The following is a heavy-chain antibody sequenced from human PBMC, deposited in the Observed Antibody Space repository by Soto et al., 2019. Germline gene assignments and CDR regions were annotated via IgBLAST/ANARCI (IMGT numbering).Heavy chain of an antibody. V-gene: IGHV3-7*01. CDR3: AKSLFRGWSIAYNWFDP. J-gene: IGHJ5*02. Sequence: PGGSLRLSCAGSGFTFSSHWMSWVRQAPGKGLEWVANISPDGSAMSYVDSVQDRLTITRDNAKNSLFLQMNSLRAEDTAVYYCAKSLFRGWSIAYNWFDPWGQGTLVTVSS. CDR2: ISPDGSAM. D-gene: IGHD2-15*01. CDR1: GFTFSSHW.